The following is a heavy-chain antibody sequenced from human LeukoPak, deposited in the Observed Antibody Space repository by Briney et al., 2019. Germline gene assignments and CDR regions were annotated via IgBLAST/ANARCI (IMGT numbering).Heavy chain of an antibody. D-gene: IGHD3-10*01. Sequence: NPSETLSLTCAVYGGSFSGYYWSWIRQPPGKGLEWIGEINHSGSTNYNPSLKSRVTISVDTSKNQFSLKLSSVTAADTAVYYCARISLWFGELSLLIDYWGQGTLVTVSS. CDR2: INHSGST. CDR3: ARISLWFGELSLLIDY. J-gene: IGHJ4*02. V-gene: IGHV4-34*01. CDR1: GGSFSGYY.